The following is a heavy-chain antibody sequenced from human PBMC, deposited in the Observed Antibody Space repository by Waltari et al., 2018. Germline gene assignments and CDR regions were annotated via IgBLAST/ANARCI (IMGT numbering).Heavy chain of an antibody. CDR3: ARAIRQKYYFDY. CDR2: INHSGST. V-gene: IGHV4-34*01. J-gene: IGHJ4*02. Sequence: QVQLQQWGAGLLKPSETLSLTCAVYGGSFSGYYWSWIHQPPGKGLEWIGEINHSGSTNYNPSLKSRVTISVDTSKNQFSLKLSSVTAADTAVYYCARAIRQKYYFDYWGQGTLVTVSS. CDR1: GGSFSGYY.